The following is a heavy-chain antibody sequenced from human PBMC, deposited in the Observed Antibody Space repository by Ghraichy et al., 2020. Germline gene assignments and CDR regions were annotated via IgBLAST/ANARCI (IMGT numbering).Heavy chain of an antibody. V-gene: IGHV3-21*01. J-gene: IGHJ3*02. D-gene: IGHD3-3*01. CDR3: ARFTTVLDAFDI. Sequence: LSLTCAASGFTFSSYSMNWVRQAPGKGLEWVSSISSSSSYIYYADSVKGRFTISRDNAKNSLYLQMNSLRAEDTAVYYCARFTTVLDAFDIWGQGTMVTVSS. CDR1: GFTFSSYS. CDR2: ISSSSSYI.